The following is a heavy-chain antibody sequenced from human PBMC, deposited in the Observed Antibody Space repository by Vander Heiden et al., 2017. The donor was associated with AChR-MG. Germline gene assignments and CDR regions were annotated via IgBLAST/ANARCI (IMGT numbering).Heavy chain of an antibody. CDR1: GGSFSGYY. CDR2: INHSGST. J-gene: IGHJ4*02. Sequence: QVQLQQWGAGLLKPSETLSLTCAVYGGSFSGYYWSWIRQPPGKGLEWIGEINHSGSTNYNPSLKSRVTISVDTSKNQFSLKLSSVTAADTAVYYCARGPRITGTQRGGTNDYWGQGTLVTVSS. CDR3: ARGPRITGTQRGGTNDY. V-gene: IGHV4-34*01. D-gene: IGHD1-20*01.